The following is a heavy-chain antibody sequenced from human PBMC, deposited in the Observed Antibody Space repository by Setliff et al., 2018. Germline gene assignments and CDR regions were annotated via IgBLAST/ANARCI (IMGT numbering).Heavy chain of an antibody. CDR1: GYSISNDYF. CDR3: AKHRSYFDY. CDR2: IYHSGST. J-gene: IGHJ4*02. V-gene: IGHV4-38-2*02. Sequence: SETLSLTCTVSGYSISNDYFWGWIRQPPGKGLEWIGSIYHSGSTSYYPSLKSRVTTSVDTSKNQFSLNLSSVTAADTAVYYCAKHRSYFDYWGQGTLVTVST.